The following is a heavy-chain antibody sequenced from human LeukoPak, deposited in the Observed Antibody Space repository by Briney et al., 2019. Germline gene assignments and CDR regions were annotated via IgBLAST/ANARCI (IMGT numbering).Heavy chain of an antibody. CDR3: TTAGLLIGY. D-gene: IGHD1-26*01. CDR1: GFTVSSNY. J-gene: IGHJ4*02. CDR2: IKTKTDGGTT. V-gene: IGHV3-15*01. Sequence: GGSLRLSCAASGFTVSSNYMTWVRQAPGKGLEWVGRIKTKTDGGTTDYAAPVKGRFTISRDDSKNTLYLQMNSLKIEDTAVYYCTTAGLLIGYWGQGTLVTVSS.